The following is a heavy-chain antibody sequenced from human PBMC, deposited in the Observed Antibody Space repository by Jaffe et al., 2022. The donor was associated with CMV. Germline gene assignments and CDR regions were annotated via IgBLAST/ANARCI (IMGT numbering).Heavy chain of an antibody. J-gene: IGHJ4*02. CDR2: INAGNGNT. CDR1: GYTFTSYA. V-gene: IGHV1-3*01. Sequence: QVQLVQSGAEVKKPGASVKVSCKASGYTFTSYAMHWVRQAPGQRLEWMGWINAGNGNTKYSQKFQGRVTITRDTSASTAYMELSSLRSEDTAVYYCARGGGGKGASFDYWGQGTLVTVSS. D-gene: IGHD1-26*01. CDR3: ARGGGGKGASFDY.